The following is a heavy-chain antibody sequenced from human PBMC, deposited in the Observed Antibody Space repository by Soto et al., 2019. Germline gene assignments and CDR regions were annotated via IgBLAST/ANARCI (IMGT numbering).Heavy chain of an antibody. CDR3: ARHIGYTDSSRFDD. CDR1: GGSFSSNTDY. CDR2: ISSSGKT. D-gene: IGHD6-13*01. V-gene: IGHV4-39*01. Sequence: TSETLSLTCTVSGGSFSSNTDYWGWIRQPPGKGLECIGSISSSGKTYYNPSLKSRVTISVDTSKDQFSLRVSSVTAADAAVYYCARHIGYTDSSRFDDWGPGTLVTVSS. J-gene: IGHJ4*02.